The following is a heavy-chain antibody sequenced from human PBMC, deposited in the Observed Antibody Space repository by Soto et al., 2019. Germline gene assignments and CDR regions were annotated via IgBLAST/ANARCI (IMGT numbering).Heavy chain of an antibody. D-gene: IGHD6-13*01. J-gene: IGHJ6*02. Sequence: QVQLVQSGAEVKKPGASVKVSCKASGYTFTSYGISWVRQAPGQGLEWMGWISAYNGNTNYAQKLQGRVTMTTDTXXSTAYMALRSLRSDDTAVYYCARATRQQALYGMDVWGQGTTVTVSS. V-gene: IGHV1-18*01. CDR3: ARATRQQALYGMDV. CDR1: GYTFTSYG. CDR2: ISAYNGNT.